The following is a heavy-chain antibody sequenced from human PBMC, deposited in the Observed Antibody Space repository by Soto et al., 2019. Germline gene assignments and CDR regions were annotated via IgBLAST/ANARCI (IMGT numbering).Heavy chain of an antibody. CDR3: AMVDNYVTPTPQDV. CDR1: SYIFVNSG. J-gene: IGHJ6*02. CDR2: ISPYTGDT. D-gene: IGHD3-16*01. Sequence: QVQLVQYGDEMKKPGASVRVSCMASSYIFVNSGIAWVRQAPGQGIEWMGWISPYTGDTHSASKVQGRLTMTTDTSTSTAYMDLGSLTSDDTAVYYCAMVDNYVTPTPQDVWGQGTTVTVSS. V-gene: IGHV1-18*01.